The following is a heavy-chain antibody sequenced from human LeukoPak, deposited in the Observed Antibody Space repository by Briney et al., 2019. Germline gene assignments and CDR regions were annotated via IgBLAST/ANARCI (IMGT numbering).Heavy chain of an antibody. V-gene: IGHV1-3*01. D-gene: IGHD6-13*01. CDR1: GYTFTSYA. CDR3: ARDSAIWQQLVRGWFDP. J-gene: IGHJ5*02. CDR2: INAGNGNT. Sequence: GASVKVSCKASGYTFTSYAMHWVRQPPGQRLERMGWINAGNGNTKYSQKFQGRVTITRDTSASTAYMELSSLRSEDTAVSYCARDSAIWQQLVRGWFDPWGQGTLVTVSS.